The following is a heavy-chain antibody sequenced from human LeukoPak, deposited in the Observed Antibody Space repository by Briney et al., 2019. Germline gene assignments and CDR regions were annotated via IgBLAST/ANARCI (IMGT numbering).Heavy chain of an antibody. D-gene: IGHD3-22*01. J-gene: IGHJ5*02. CDR1: GGSISSGGYS. CDR3: GRERDFLDSSGQVLNWFDP. V-gene: IGHV4-30-2*01. CDR2: IYHSGST. Sequence: SETLSLTCAVSGGSISSGGYSWSWIRQPPGKGLEWIGYIYHSGSTYYNPSLKSRVTISVDRSKNQFSLKLSSVTAADTAAYYCGRERDFLDSSGQVLNWFDPWGQGTLVTVPS.